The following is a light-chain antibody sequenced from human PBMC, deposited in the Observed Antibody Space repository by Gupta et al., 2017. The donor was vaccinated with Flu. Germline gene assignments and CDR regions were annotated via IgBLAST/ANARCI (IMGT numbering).Light chain of an antibody. CDR1: GSITSNY. Sequence: GSITSNYVQCYQQQPGTSPTNVIYKDNRRPSAVPDRFPVSSDSSSNSASLTISGLKPEDEADYYCHSYSSSYPVAVFGGGTKLTVL. J-gene: IGLJ2*01. V-gene: IGLV6-57*01. CDR2: KDN. CDR3: HSYSSSYPVAV.